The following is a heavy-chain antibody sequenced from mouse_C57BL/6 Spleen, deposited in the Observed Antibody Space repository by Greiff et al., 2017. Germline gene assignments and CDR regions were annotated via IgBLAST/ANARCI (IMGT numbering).Heavy chain of an antibody. CDR3: ARMARPAWFAY. J-gene: IGHJ3*01. Sequence: VQLQQSGPGLVQPSQSLSITCTVSGFSLTSYGVHWVRQSPGKGLEWLGVIWSGGSTDYNAAFISRLSISKDNSKSQVFFKMNSLQADDTAIYYCARMARPAWFAYWGQGTLVTVSA. CDR2: IWSGGST. CDR1: GFSLTSYG. V-gene: IGHV2-2*01.